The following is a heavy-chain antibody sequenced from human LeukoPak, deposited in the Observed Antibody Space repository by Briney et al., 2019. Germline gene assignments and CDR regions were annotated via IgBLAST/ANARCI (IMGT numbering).Heavy chain of an antibody. V-gene: IGHV2-5*01. CDR2: IYRSDDQ. D-gene: IGHD1-7*01. CDR1: GFSISTSGVG. Sequence: ESGPTLVKPTRALTLNCTFSGFSISTSGVGVGWIRQPPGKALEWLALIYRSDDQGYSPSLKSRLTITKDTSRNQVVLTMTYMDPVYTGTYYCARTTGPTQWSFDYWGQGTLVSVSS. J-gene: IGHJ4*02. CDR3: ARTTGPTQWSFDY.